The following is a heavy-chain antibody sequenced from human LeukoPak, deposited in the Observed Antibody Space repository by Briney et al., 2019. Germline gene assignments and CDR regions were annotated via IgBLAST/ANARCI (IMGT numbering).Heavy chain of an antibody. J-gene: IGHJ4*02. CDR2: INPNSGGT. D-gene: IGHD3-10*01. V-gene: IGHV1-2*02. CDR3: ASLYGSGSYFDY. CDR1: GYTFTSYD. Sequence: ASVKVSCKASGYTFTSYDINWVRQATGQGLEWMGWINPNSGGTNYAQKFQGRVTMTRDTSISTAYMELSRLRSDETAVYYCASLYGSGSYFDYWGQGTLVTVSS.